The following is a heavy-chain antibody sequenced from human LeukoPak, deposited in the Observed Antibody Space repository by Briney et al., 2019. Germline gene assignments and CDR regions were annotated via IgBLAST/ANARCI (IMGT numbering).Heavy chain of an antibody. V-gene: IGHV3-30*03. CDR2: ISYDGSNK. CDR3: ARGHYSSGWSPFDY. CDR1: GFTFSSYG. D-gene: IGHD6-19*01. Sequence: PGRSLRLSCGAPGFTFSSYGMHWVRQAPGKGLEWVAVISYDGSNKYYADSVKGRFTISRDNSENTLFLQMNSLRAEDTAVYYCARGHYSSGWSPFDYWGQGTLVTVSS. J-gene: IGHJ4*02.